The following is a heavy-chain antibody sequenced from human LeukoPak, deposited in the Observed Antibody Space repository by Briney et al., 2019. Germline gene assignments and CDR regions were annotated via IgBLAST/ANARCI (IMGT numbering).Heavy chain of an antibody. V-gene: IGHV3-20*01. CDR2: INCNGGRT. J-gene: IGHJ4*02. Sequence: PGGSLRLSCAASGFTFDDYGMSWVRQAPGKGLEWVSGINCNGGRTNYAASVKGRFTISRDNAKNSLYLQMNRLRAEDTALYQCASGDCSITSCLIDYWGQGTLVTVSS. CDR3: ASGDCSITSCLIDY. D-gene: IGHD2-2*01. CDR1: GFTFDDYG.